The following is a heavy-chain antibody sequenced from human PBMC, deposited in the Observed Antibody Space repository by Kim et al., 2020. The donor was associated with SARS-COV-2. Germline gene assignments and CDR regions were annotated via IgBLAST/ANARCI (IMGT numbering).Heavy chain of an antibody. D-gene: IGHD3-3*01. J-gene: IGHJ4*02. CDR2: ISGSGGST. Sequence: GGSLRLSCAASGFTFSSYAMSWVRQAPGKGLEWVSAISGSGGSTYYADSVKGRFTISRDNSKNTLYLQMNSLRAEDTAVYYCAKGDYDFWSTKRFDYWGQGTLVTVSS. CDR3: AKGDYDFWSTKRFDY. CDR1: GFTFSSYA. V-gene: IGHV3-23*01.